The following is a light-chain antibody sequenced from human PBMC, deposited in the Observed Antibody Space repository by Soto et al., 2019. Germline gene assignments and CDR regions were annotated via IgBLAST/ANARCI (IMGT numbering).Light chain of an antibody. Sequence: EIQMTQSPSTLSASLGDRVTLTCRASQSIGNWLAWYQQRPGKAPQLLIYKASSLQSGVPARFSGSASGTVSTLTISRLHPDDFASYDRQQYSTSWTFGQGTKVDIK. CDR1: QSIGNW. CDR3: QQYSTSWT. V-gene: IGKV1-5*03. CDR2: KAS. J-gene: IGKJ1*01.